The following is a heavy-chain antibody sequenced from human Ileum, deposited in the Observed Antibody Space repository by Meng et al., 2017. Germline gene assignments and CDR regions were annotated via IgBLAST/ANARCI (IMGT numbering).Heavy chain of an antibody. Sequence: EVHVADSGGWLFQPVGSLKISFAASGFTFSDCSIPLVRQASGKGLEWVGRIERKPNNYATAYAASVKGRFTISRDESKNTAYLQMSSLKTEDTAVYYCTRLYSAGWGQGTLVTVSS. J-gene: IGHJ4*02. V-gene: IGHV3-73*02. CDR1: GFTFSDCS. CDR3: TRLYSAG. CDR2: IERKPNNYAT. D-gene: IGHD6-13*01.